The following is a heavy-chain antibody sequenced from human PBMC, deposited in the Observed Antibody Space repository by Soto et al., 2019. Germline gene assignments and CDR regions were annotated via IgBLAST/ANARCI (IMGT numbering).Heavy chain of an antibody. V-gene: IGHV4-34*01. J-gene: IGHJ5*02. D-gene: IGHD1-26*01. CDR3: ARGKGRDLGAANNWFDP. CDR1: GGSFSGYY. Sequence: SETLSLTCAVYGGSFSGYYWSWIRHPPGKGLEWIGKINHSGSTNYNPSLKSRVTISVDTSKNQFSLKLSSVTAADTAVYYCARGKGRDLGAANNWFDPWGQGTLVTVSS. CDR2: INHSGST.